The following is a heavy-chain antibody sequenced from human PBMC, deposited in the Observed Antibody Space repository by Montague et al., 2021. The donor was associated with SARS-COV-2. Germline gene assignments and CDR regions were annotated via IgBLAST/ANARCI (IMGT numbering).Heavy chain of an antibody. V-gene: IGHV2-5*05. J-gene: IGHJ4*01. CDR3: AHRFAGFFDY. Sequence: PALVKPTQTLTLTCTFSGFSLNTPEVAVGWIRQPPGKALEWFALIYGGDEKRYGPSLQSRLTITRDTSKSQVVLTMTNMDPVDTATYFCAHRFAGFFDYWGQVILVTVSS. CDR2: IYGGDEK. CDR1: GFSLNTPEVA.